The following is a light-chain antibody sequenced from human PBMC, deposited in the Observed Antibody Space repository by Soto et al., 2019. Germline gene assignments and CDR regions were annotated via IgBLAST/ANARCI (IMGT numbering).Light chain of an antibody. CDR3: QKYNSAPLT. V-gene: IGKV1-27*01. CDR1: QGIGVY. J-gene: IGKJ4*01. Sequence: DIQMTQSPSSLSASLGDRVTITCRASQGIGVYLAWFQQKPGNAPKLLIYAASTVPSGVPSRFSGSGSGTDVTLTVSSLQPEDVATYYCQKYNSAPLTFGGGTRVEIK. CDR2: AAS.